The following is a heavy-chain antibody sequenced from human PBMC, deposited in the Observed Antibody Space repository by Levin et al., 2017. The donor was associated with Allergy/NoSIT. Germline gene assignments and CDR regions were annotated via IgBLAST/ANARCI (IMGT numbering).Heavy chain of an antibody. CDR2: IKQDGSEK. CDR3: ARAAVDDAFDI. CDR1: GFTFSSDW. Sequence: GGSLRLSCAASGFTFSSDWMSWVRQAPGKGLEWVANIKQDGSEKYYVDSVKGRFTISRDNAKNSLYLQMNSLRAEDTAVYYCARAAVDDAFDIWGQGTMVTVSS. J-gene: IGHJ3*02. D-gene: IGHD6-13*01. V-gene: IGHV3-7*01.